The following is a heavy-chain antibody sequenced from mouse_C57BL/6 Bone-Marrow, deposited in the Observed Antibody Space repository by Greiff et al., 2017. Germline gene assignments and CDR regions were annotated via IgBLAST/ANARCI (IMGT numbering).Heavy chain of an antibody. Sequence: VQLQQPGAELVKPGASVKLSCKASGYTFTSYWMHWVKQRPGQGLEWIGMIPPNSGSTNYNEKFKSKATLTEDKSSSTAYMQLSSLTSEDSAVYYGARKGIWYFDVWCRGTTVTVSS. CDR2: IPPNSGST. CDR1: GYTFTSYW. J-gene: IGHJ1*03. V-gene: IGHV1-64*01. CDR3: ARKGIWYFDV.